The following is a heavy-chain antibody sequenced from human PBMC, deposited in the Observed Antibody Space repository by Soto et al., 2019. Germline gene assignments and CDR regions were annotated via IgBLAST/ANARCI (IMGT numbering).Heavy chain of an antibody. Sequence: QEELVESGGDVVQPGRSLRLSCVASGFTFSSYGMNWVRQAPGKGLEWVTFISYDGSYKNYVDSVKGRFTISRDNSKKALFLQMNSLRADDTALYYCAKDRGPFDDRDCMDVWGQGTTVTVSS. V-gene: IGHV3-30*18. CDR3: AKDRGPFDDRDCMDV. CDR2: ISYDGSYK. J-gene: IGHJ6*02. CDR1: GFTFSSYG. D-gene: IGHD2-21*02.